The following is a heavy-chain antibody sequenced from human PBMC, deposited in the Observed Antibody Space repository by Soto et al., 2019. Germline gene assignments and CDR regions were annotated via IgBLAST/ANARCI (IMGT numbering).Heavy chain of an antibody. J-gene: IGHJ5*02. CDR3: ARSTGSGFRPGTHRFNWFDP. D-gene: IGHD5-12*01. CDR1: GVTFSSFA. CDR2: IIPIFRTP. Sequence: QVQLVQSGAEVKQPGSSVKVSCQASGVTFSSFAISWVRQAPGQGLEWMGGIIPIFRTPNYAPNFQGRVTITADESTSSVYMEQSRLRSEDTAVYYCARSTGSGFRPGTHRFNWFDPWGQGTLVTVSS. V-gene: IGHV1-69*01.